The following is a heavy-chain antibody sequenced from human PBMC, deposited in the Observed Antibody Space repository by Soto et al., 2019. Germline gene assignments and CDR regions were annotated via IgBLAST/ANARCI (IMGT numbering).Heavy chain of an antibody. Sequence: SETLSLTYPVSGTSSSSYYWSLIRQPPGKGLEWIANIHYSGTTNYNPSLASRVTLSVDTSKNQFSLKMTSVTAADRAMYFCARYNSYAIDYWGRGTLVTVSS. CDR3: ARYNSYAIDY. V-gene: IGHV4-59*01. CDR1: GTSSSSYY. D-gene: IGHD2-8*01. J-gene: IGHJ4*02. CDR2: IHYSGTT.